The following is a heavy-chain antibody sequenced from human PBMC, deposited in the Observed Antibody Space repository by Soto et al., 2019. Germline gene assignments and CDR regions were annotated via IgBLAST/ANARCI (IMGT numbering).Heavy chain of an antibody. V-gene: IGHV4-34*01. CDR2: IDHSGGT. CDR1: GDSLRGQS. J-gene: IGHJ5*02. Sequence: SETLSLTCAVVGDSLRGQSWNWIRQSPGKGLEWIGEIDHSGGTNYNPSLKSRAIISDDTSKNQFSLKLTSVTAADTAVYYCARVYGSGSLTNWFDPWGRGTMVTVSS. CDR3: ARVYGSGSLTNWFDP. D-gene: IGHD3-10*01.